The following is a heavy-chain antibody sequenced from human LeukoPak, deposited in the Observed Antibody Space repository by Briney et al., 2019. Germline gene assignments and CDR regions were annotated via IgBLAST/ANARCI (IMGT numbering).Heavy chain of an antibody. Sequence: ASVKVSCKLSGSTLTEFSIHWVRQAHGKGLEWLGGLDPEDGEAILSQKFQGRVTITADRSTTTAYMELSSLRSEDTAVYYCARVPQGSSWPYYFDYWGQGTLVTVSS. CDR3: ARVPQGSSWPYYFDY. D-gene: IGHD6-13*01. V-gene: IGHV1-24*01. CDR1: GSTLTEFS. CDR2: LDPEDGEA. J-gene: IGHJ4*02.